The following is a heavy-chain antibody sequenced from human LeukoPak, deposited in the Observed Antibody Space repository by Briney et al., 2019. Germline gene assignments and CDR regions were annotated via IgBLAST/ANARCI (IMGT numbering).Heavy chain of an antibody. J-gene: IGHJ4*02. D-gene: IGHD1-14*01. V-gene: IGHV4-34*01. Sequence: SETLSLTCAVYGGSFSGYYWSWIRQPPGKGLEWIGEINHSGSTNYNPSLKSRVTISVDTSKNQLSLKLRSVTAADTAVYYCARDRSSYFDYWGQGTLVTVSS. CDR1: GGSFSGYY. CDR2: INHSGST. CDR3: ARDRSSYFDY.